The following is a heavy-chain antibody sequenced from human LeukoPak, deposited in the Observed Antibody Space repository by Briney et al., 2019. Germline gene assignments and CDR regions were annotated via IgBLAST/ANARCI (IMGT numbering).Heavy chain of an antibody. CDR1: GFTFRSYA. Sequence: GGSLRLSCAASGFTFRSYAMNWVRQAPGKGLEWVSCISSSSTNIYYADSVKGRFTISRDNAKNSLYLQVNSLRAEDTAVYYCARKLYSDNSHDAFDIWGQGTMVIVSS. J-gene: IGHJ3*02. CDR2: ISSSSTNI. CDR3: ARKLYSDNSHDAFDI. V-gene: IGHV3-21*01. D-gene: IGHD1-26*01.